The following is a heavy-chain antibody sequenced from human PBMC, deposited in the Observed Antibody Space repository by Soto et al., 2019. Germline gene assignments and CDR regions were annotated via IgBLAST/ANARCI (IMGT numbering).Heavy chain of an antibody. Sequence: QVQLVESGGGVVQPGRSLRLSCAASGFTFSSYAMHWVRQAPGKGLEWVAVISDDGSNKYYADSVKGRFTISRDNSKNTLYLQMNSLRAEDTAVYYGASSFAGTTGTGIDYWGQGPLVAVSS. CDR1: GFTFSSYA. D-gene: IGHD1-1*01. CDR2: ISDDGSNK. CDR3: ASSFAGTTGTGIDY. V-gene: IGHV3-30-3*01. J-gene: IGHJ4*02.